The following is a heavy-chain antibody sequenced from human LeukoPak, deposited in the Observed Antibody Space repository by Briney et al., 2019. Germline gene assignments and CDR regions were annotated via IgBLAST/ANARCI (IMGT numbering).Heavy chain of an antibody. D-gene: IGHD2-2*01. Sequence: SVKVSCKASGYTFTSYGISWVRQAPGQGLEWMGGIIPIFGTANYAQKFQGRVTITADESTSTAYMELSSLRSEDTAVYYCARVLSRGCSSTSCYLPYGMDVWGQGTTVTVSS. CDR2: IIPIFGTA. V-gene: IGHV1-69*13. CDR3: ARVLSRGCSSTSCYLPYGMDV. J-gene: IGHJ6*02. CDR1: GYTFTSYG.